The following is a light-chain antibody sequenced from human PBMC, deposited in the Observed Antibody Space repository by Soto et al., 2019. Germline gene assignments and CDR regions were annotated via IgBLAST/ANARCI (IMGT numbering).Light chain of an antibody. CDR2: AS. CDR3: QQYYNWPLT. Sequence: EIVVTQSPATLSVSPGERATLSCRASQDITDNLAWYQQRPGQAPRLVIYASTRATGIPARFSGSGSGTEFTLTISSLQSEDFGVYYCQQYYNWPLTFGQGTELEIK. V-gene: IGKV3-15*01. CDR1: QDITDN. J-gene: IGKJ2*01.